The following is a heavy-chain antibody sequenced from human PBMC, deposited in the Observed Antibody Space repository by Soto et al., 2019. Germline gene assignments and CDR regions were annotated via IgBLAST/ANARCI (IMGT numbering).Heavy chain of an antibody. Sequence: QVQLQESGPGLVKPSETLSLTCTVSGGSVSSGSYYWSWIRQPPGKGLEWIGYIYYSGSTNYNPSLKSRGTISVDTSKNQFSLKLSSVTAADTAVYYCARGIEGWYQGRYYCGMDVWGQGTTVTVSS. J-gene: IGHJ6*02. D-gene: IGHD6-19*01. V-gene: IGHV4-61*01. CDR3: ARGIEGWYQGRYYCGMDV. CDR2: IYYSGST. CDR1: GGSVSSGSYY.